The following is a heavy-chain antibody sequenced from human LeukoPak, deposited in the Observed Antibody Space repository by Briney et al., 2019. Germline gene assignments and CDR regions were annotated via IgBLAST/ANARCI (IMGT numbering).Heavy chain of an antibody. CDR1: GYTFTTYY. V-gene: IGHV1-46*01. Sequence: ASVTVSCKASGYTFTTYYIHWVRQAPGQGLEWMGIINPSGASTMYAQKLQGRVTMTMDTSTSTVYMELSSLRSEDTAMYYCARGPPGWVYDITKRGLFDPWGQGTLVTVSS. CDR3: ARGPPGWVYDITKRGLFDP. D-gene: IGHD3-22*01. CDR2: INPSGAST. J-gene: IGHJ5*02.